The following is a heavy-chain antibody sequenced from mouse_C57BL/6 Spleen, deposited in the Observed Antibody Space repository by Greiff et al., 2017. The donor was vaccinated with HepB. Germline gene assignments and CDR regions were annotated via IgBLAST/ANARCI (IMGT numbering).Heavy chain of an antibody. CDR1: GYSITSGYY. CDR3: ASYDGYYVRYAMDY. CDR2: ISYDGSN. J-gene: IGHJ4*01. D-gene: IGHD2-3*01. Sequence: VQLQQSGPGLVKPSQSLSLTCSVTGYSITSGYYWNWIRQFPGNKLEWMGYISYDGSNNYNPSLKNRISITRDTSKNQFFLKLNSVTTEDTATYYCASYDGYYVRYAMDYWGQGTSVTVSS. V-gene: IGHV3-6*01.